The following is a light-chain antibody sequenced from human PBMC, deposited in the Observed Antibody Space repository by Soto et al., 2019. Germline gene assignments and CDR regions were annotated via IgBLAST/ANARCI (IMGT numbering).Light chain of an antibody. CDR3: QQYDNLPALT. Sequence: DIQMTQSPSSLSASVGDRVTITCQASQDISNYLNWYQQKPGKAPKLLIYDASNLETGVPSRFSGSGSGTHFTFTISSLQPEDIATYYCQQYDNLPALTFGGGPKVDIK. CDR2: DAS. V-gene: IGKV1-33*01. CDR1: QDISNY. J-gene: IGKJ4*01.